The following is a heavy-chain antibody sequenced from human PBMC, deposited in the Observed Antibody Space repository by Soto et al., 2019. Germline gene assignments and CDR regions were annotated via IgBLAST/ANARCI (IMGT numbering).Heavy chain of an antibody. CDR2: IIPIFGTA. J-gene: IGHJ3*02. CDR3: ARLVAVASNAFDI. CDR1: GGTLSSYA. V-gene: IGHV1-69*12. D-gene: IGHD6-19*01. Sequence: QVQLVQSGAEVKKPGSSVQVSCKASGGTLSSYAIIWVRHAPGQGLEWMGGIIPIFGTANYAQKCQGRVTITADESTSTAYMELSSLRSEDTAVYYCARLVAVASNAFDIWGQGTMVTVSS.